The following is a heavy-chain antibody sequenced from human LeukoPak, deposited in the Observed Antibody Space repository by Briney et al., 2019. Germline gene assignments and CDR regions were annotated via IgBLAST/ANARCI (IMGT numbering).Heavy chain of an antibody. CDR3: ARGIYGGVYGFDY. CDR2: IFSSGNT. V-gene: IGHV3-53*01. CDR1: GFTVSSNY. J-gene: IGHJ4*02. Sequence: GGSLRLSCAASGFTVSSNYMSWVRQAPGKGLEWVSVIFSSGNTYYADSVKGRFTISRDNSKNTLYLQMNSLKAEDLAVYYCARGIYGGVYGFDYWDQGTLVTVSS. D-gene: IGHD3-3*01.